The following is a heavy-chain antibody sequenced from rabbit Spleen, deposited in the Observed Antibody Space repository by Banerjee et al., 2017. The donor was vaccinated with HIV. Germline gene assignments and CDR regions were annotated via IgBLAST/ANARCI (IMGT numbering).Heavy chain of an antibody. V-gene: IGHV1S43*01. Sequence: QQQLEESGGGLVKPGGTLTLTCKVSGIDFSSYYYMCWVRQAPGKGLELIACIYIVSGSTWYASWVNGRFTISKTSSTTVTLQVTSLTAADTATYFCARDTSSSFSSYGMDLWGPGTLVTVS. CDR2: IYIVSGST. CDR1: GIDFSSYYY. J-gene: IGHJ6*01. CDR3: ARDTSSSFSSYGMDL. D-gene: IGHD1-1*01.